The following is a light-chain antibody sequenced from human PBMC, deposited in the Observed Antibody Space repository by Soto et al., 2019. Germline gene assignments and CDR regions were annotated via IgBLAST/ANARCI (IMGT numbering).Light chain of an antibody. Sequence: QSALTQPASVSGSPGQSITISCTGTSSDVGGYNYVSWYQQHPGKAPKLMISDVTNRPSGVSNRFSGSKSGNTASLTISGLQAEDEAEYSCSSYTSSTTFVFGTGTKPPS. V-gene: IGLV2-14*03. CDR1: SSDVGGYNY. CDR3: SSYTSSTTFV. J-gene: IGLJ1*01. CDR2: DVT.